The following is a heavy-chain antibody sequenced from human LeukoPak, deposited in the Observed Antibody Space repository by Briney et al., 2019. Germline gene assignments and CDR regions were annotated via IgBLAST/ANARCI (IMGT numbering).Heavy chain of an antibody. V-gene: IGHV4-34*01. D-gene: IGHD3-10*01. CDR1: GGSFSGYY. CDR2: INHSGST. J-gene: IGHJ3*02. Sequence: SETLSLACAVYGGSFSGYYWSWIRQPPGKGLEWIGEINHSGSTNYNPSLKSRVTISVDTSKNQFSLKLSSVTAADTAVYYCARSGGLDSFDIWGQGTMVTVSS. CDR3: ARSGGLDSFDI.